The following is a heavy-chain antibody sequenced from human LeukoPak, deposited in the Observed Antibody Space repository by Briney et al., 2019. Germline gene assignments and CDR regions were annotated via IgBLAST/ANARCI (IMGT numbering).Heavy chain of an antibody. CDR2: FWFDGSNK. V-gene: IGHV3-33*01. D-gene: IGHD6-13*01. CDR3: ARDRSSWSPFYYFDY. Sequence: PGRSLRLSCAASRFTFSNYCMHWVRQAPGKGLEWVAVFWFDGSNKYYADSVKGRFTISRDNSKNTLFLLMNGLRAEDTAVYYCARDRSSWSPFYYFDYWGRGTLVTVSS. CDR1: RFTFSNYC. J-gene: IGHJ4*02.